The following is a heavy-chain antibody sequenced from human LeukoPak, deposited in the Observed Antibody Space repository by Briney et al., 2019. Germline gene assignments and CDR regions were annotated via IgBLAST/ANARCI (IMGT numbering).Heavy chain of an antibody. CDR1: GYTFTDYH. CDR3: ATAYSFGDY. J-gene: IGHJ4*02. CDR2: INPNSGGT. V-gene: IGHV1-2*02. Sequence: ASVKVSCKASGYTFTDYHMHWVRQAPGQGLEWMGWINPNSGGTNYAQKFQGRVSMTRDTSTSTAYMELSRLRSDDTAVHYCATAYSFGDYWGQGTLVTVSS. D-gene: IGHD3-16*01.